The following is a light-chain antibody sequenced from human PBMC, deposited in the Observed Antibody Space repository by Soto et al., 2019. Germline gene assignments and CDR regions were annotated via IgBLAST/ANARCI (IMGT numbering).Light chain of an antibody. CDR3: QYYNKKRPMLT. V-gene: IGKV3-15*01. CDR2: GAS. J-gene: IGKJ4*01. CDR1: QSVNSRY. Sequence: EVVLTQSPGTLSLSPGERATLSCRASQSVNSRYLAWYQRKPGQAPRLLIYGASTRATAIPDRFSGSGSGTELTLTISSLQSEDFAGYYCQYYNKKRPMLTFGGGTKVDIK.